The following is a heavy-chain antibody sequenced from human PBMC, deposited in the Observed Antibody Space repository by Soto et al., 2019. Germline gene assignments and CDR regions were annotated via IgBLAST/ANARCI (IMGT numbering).Heavy chain of an antibody. V-gene: IGHV3-33*01. D-gene: IGHD6-19*01. CDR1: VFIFIDYG. J-gene: IGHJ4*02. CDR2: IWYDGSKK. Sequence: GGSLRLSCASSVFIFIDYGIHWVRQAPGKGLEWVALIWYDGSKKYYADSVKGRFTVSRDNINSTLYLEMNSLRVEDSAVYYCAREGAVAGSQDFWGQGTLVTVSS. CDR3: AREGAVAGSQDF.